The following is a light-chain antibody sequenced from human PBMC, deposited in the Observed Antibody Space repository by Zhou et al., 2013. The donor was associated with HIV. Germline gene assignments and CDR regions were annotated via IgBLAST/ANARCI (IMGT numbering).Light chain of an antibody. Sequence: EIVMTQYPATLSVSPGERVTLYCRASQSVNRNLAWYQKPGQAPRLLIYGASSRATGIPARFSGSGSGTEFTLTVSSMQSEDLAVYYCQQYGSSQYTFGPGTKLEIK. CDR3: QQYGSSQYT. J-gene: IGKJ2*01. V-gene: IGKV3-15*01. CDR1: QSVNRN. CDR2: GAS.